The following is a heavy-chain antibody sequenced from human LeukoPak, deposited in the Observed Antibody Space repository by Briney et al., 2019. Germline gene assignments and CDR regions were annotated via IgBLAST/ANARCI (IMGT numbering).Heavy chain of an antibody. D-gene: IGHD1-26*01. Sequence: GGSLRLSCAASGFTFNSYNMNWARQAPGKGLEWVSSISSSSTYIYYADSVKGRFTISRDNAENSLYLQMNSLRAEDTAVYYCARGGSYLSAFDIWGQGTMVTVSS. CDR1: GFTFNSYN. CDR2: ISSSSTYI. J-gene: IGHJ3*02. V-gene: IGHV3-21*01. CDR3: ARGGSYLSAFDI.